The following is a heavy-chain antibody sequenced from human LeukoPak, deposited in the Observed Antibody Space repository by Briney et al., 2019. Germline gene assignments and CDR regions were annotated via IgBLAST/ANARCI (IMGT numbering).Heavy chain of an antibody. CDR3: ARPYDSSGYWVYALDI. CDR2: ISSSSSYI. CDR1: GFTFSSYS. J-gene: IGHJ3*02. Sequence: GGSLRLSCAASGFTFSSYSMNWVRQAPGKGLEWVSSISSSSSYIYYADSVKGRFTISRDNAKNSLYLQMNSLRAEDTAVYYCARPYDSSGYWVYALDIWGQGTMVTVSS. D-gene: IGHD3-22*01. V-gene: IGHV3-21*01.